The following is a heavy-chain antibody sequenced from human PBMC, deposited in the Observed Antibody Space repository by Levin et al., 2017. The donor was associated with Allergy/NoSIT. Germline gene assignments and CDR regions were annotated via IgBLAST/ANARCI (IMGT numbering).Heavy chain of an antibody. CDR3: ARDTERYGSPSYGMDV. CDR1: GGSISSYY. D-gene: IGHD3-10*01. V-gene: IGHV4-4*07. J-gene: IGHJ6*02. Sequence: PSETLSLTCTVSGGSISSYYWSWIRQPAGKGLEWIGRIYTSGSTNYNPSLKSRVTMSVDTSKNQFSLKLSSVTAADTAVYYCARDTERYGSPSYGMDVWGQGTTVTVSS. CDR2: IYTSGST.